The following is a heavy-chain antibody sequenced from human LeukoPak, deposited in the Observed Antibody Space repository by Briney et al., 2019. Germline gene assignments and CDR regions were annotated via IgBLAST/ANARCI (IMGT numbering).Heavy chain of an antibody. J-gene: IGHJ6*02. CDR1: GLTFSSYA. CDR3: AKDHPPAHYWGSLTYHCINSQGMDV. CDR2: ISVSGGST. D-gene: IGHD7-27*01. Sequence: GGSLRLSCAASGLTFSSYAMSWVRQAPGKGLEWVSAISVSGGSTYYADSVKGRFTISRDNSKNTLYLQMNSLRAEDTAVYYFAKDHPPAHYWGSLTYHCINSQGMDVWGQGTTVTVSS. V-gene: IGHV3-23*01.